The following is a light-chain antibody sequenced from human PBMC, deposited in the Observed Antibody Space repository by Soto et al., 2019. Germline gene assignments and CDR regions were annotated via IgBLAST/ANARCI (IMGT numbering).Light chain of an antibody. CDR2: EVS. CDR3: SSYTSSNTV. Sequence: QSVLTQPTSVSGSPGQSITISCTGTSSDVGGYNYVSWYQQHPGKAPKLMIYEVSNRPSGVSNRFSGSKSGNTASLTISGLQAEDEADYYCSSYTSSNTVFGGGTKVTVL. CDR1: SSDVGGYNY. V-gene: IGLV2-14*01. J-gene: IGLJ3*02.